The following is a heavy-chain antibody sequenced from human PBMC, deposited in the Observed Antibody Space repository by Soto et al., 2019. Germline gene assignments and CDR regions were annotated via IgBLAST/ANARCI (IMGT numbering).Heavy chain of an antibody. CDR2: IYYSGST. CDR3: ARDRGWLPDY. V-gene: IGHV4-61*01. J-gene: IGHJ4*02. CDR1: GGSVSSGSYY. Sequence: NPSETLSLTCTVSGGSVSSGSYYWSWIRQPPGKGLEWIGYIYYSGSTNYNPSLKSRVTISVDTSKNQFSLKLSSVTAADTAVYYCARDRGWLPDYWGQGTLVTVSS. D-gene: IGHD3-10*01.